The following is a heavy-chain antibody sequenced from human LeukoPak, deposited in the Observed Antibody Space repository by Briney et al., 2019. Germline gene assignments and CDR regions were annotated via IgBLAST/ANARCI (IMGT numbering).Heavy chain of an antibody. Sequence: PGGSLRLSCAASGFTFSSYSMNWARQAPGKGLEWVSSISRSGSTKYYADSVKGRFTISRDNAKNSLFLQMNSLRAEDTAVYYCARRVRVGSGGNNWFDPWGQGTLVTVSS. CDR1: GFTFSSYS. CDR3: ARRVRVGSGGNNWFDP. D-gene: IGHD3-10*01. CDR2: ISRSGSTK. V-gene: IGHV3-48*04. J-gene: IGHJ5*02.